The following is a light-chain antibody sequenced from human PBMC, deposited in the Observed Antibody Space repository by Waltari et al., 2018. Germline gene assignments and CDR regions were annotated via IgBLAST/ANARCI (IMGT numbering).Light chain of an antibody. CDR2: DAS. CDR3: QQRTNWPLT. Sequence: EIVLTQSPATLSLSPGEKATLSCMASQSVNYFLAWFQQKPGPAPRLLIYDASNRATGIPARFSGSGSGTDFTLTISSLEPEDFAVYYCQQRTNWPLTFGGGTKVEIK. J-gene: IGKJ4*01. V-gene: IGKV3-11*01. CDR1: QSVNYF.